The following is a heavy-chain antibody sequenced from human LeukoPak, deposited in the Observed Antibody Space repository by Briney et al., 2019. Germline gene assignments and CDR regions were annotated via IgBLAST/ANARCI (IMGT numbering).Heavy chain of an antibody. V-gene: IGHV4-30-4*08. D-gene: IGHD6-6*01. CDR1: GGSISSGDYY. CDR3: ARQRKYSSSHSAAFDI. CDR2: IYYSGST. Sequence: KSSETLSLTCTVSGGSISSGDYYWSCIRQPPGKGLECIGYIYYSGSTYYNPSLKSRVTISVDTSKNQFSLKLSSVTAADTAVYYCARQRKYSSSHSAAFDIWGQGTMVTVSS. J-gene: IGHJ3*02.